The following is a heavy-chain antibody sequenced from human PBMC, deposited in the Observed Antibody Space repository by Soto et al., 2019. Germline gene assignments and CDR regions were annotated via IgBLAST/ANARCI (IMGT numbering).Heavy chain of an antibody. CDR3: VHSRCGRDCLRSYSSHYYYGMDV. J-gene: IGHJ6*02. Sequence: QITLKESGPTLVKPTQTLTLTCTFSGFSLNTGGLGVGWIRQPPGKALEWLALIYWDGDKRYSPSLQSRLSSTKDPAHTQVVLTVTHMDQVDTATYYFVHSRCGRDCLRSYSSHYYYGMDVWGQGNTVTVSS. D-gene: IGHD2-21*02. V-gene: IGHV2-5*02. CDR1: GFSLNTGGLG. CDR2: IYWDGDK.